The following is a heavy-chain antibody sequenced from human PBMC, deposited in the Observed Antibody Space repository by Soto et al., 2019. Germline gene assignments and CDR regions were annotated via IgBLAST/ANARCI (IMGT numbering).Heavy chain of an antibody. Sequence: GLSLRLCFSASVFRFSSYSMGWVRQAPGKGLEWVSAISGSGGSTYYADSVKGRFTISRDNSKNTLYLQMNSLRAEDTAVYYCAKDIRGDYYDSSPPAWGQGTMVTVSS. D-gene: IGHD3-22*01. CDR2: ISGSGGST. CDR1: VFRFSSYS. J-gene: IGHJ3*01. CDR3: AKDIRGDYYDSSPPA. V-gene: IGHV3-23*01.